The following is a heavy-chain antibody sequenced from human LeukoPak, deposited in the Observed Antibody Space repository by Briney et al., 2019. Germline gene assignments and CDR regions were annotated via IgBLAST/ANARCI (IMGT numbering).Heavy chain of an antibody. CDR1: VYTFTSYD. V-gene: IGHV1-2*02. Sequence: ASVKVSCKASVYTFTSYDINWVRQATGQGLEWLGWINPNSGGTNYAQKFQGRVTMTRDTSISTAYMELSRLRSDDTAVYYCARGGYSGYDFFDYWGQGTLVTVSS. D-gene: IGHD5-12*01. CDR3: ARGGYSGYDFFDY. J-gene: IGHJ4*02. CDR2: INPNSGGT.